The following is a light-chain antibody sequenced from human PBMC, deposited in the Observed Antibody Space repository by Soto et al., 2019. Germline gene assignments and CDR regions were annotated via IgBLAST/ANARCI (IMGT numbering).Light chain of an antibody. Sequence: EIVLTQSPGTLSLSPGERATLSCRASESVSSDYLAWYQQKSGQAPRLLIHGASSRATGIPDRFRGNGSGTDFTLTISRVETEDFAVFYCQQYGSSPVTFGQGTKVDI. J-gene: IGKJ1*01. CDR3: QQYGSSPVT. CDR2: GAS. V-gene: IGKV3-20*01. CDR1: ESVSSDY.